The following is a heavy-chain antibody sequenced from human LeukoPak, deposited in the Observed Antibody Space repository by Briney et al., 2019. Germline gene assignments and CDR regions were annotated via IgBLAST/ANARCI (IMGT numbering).Heavy chain of an antibody. J-gene: IGHJ3*02. CDR2: SPSGADT. V-gene: IGHV3-53*01. CDR1: GFTVSNNY. Sequence: GGSLRLSCAASGFTVSNNYMSWVRQAPGKGLEWVSTLSPSGADTYYADSVKGRFTISRDISKNTLYLQMNSLRAEDTAVYYCARRAYNWGAFDIWGQGTMVTVSS. D-gene: IGHD5-24*01. CDR3: ARRAYNWGAFDI.